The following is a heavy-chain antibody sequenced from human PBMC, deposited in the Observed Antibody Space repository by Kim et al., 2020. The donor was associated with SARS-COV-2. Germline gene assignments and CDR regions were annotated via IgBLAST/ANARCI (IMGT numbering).Heavy chain of an antibody. D-gene: IGHD3-10*01. Sequence: SETLSLTCTVSGGSISSYYWSWIRQPPGKGLEWIGYIYYSGSTNYNPSLKSRVTISVDTSKNQFSLKLSSVTAADTAVYYCARLTMVRGVNFDYWGQGTLVTVSS. CDR3: ARLTMVRGVNFDY. CDR1: GGSISSYY. CDR2: IYYSGST. J-gene: IGHJ4*02. V-gene: IGHV4-59*13.